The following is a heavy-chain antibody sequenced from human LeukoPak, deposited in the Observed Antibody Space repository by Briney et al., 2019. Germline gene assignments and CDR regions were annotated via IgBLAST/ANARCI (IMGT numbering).Heavy chain of an antibody. Sequence: SETLSLTCTVSGGSISSYYWSWIRQPPGKGLEWIGYIYYSGSTNYNPSLKSRVTISVDTSKNQFSLKLSSVTAADTAVYYCAMGDYDILTGFPYYFDYWGQGTLVTVSS. D-gene: IGHD3-9*01. CDR1: GGSISSYY. J-gene: IGHJ4*02. V-gene: IGHV4-59*01. CDR3: AMGDYDILTGFPYYFDY. CDR2: IYYSGST.